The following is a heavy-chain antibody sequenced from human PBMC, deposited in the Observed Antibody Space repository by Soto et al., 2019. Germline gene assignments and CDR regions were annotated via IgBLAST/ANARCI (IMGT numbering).Heavy chain of an antibody. Sequence: PGGSLRLSCAASRFTFSTYWMHWVRQAPGKGLVWVSRINSDGTGTSYADSVKGRITISRDNAKNTLYLQMNSLRAEDTAVYYCAKGELATVSYYYGMDVWGQGTTVTVSS. J-gene: IGHJ6*02. CDR1: RFTFSTYW. CDR2: INSDGTGT. V-gene: IGHV3-74*01. D-gene: IGHD4-4*01. CDR3: AKGELATVSYYYGMDV.